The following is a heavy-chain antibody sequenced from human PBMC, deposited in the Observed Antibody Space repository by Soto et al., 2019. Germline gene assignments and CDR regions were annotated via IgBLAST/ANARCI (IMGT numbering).Heavy chain of an antibody. CDR2: VNPSGGHT. J-gene: IGHJ4*02. D-gene: IGHD2-21*02. CDR1: GDTFTDYY. Sequence: QVQLMQSGAEVKKPGASVKVSCKASGDTFTDYYIHWVRQAPGQGLEWMGTVNPSGGHTTYAQHFLGRVPMARDTSTSTLYMELNSLTSDDTAIYYCARGGHVVVVTAALDYWGQGTLVTVSS. V-gene: IGHV1-46*01. CDR3: ARGGHVVVVTAALDY.